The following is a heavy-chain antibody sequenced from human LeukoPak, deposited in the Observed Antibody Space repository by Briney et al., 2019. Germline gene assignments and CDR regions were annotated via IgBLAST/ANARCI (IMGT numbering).Heavy chain of an antibody. CDR2: INGSGGST. D-gene: IGHD2-15*01. V-gene: IGHV3-23*01. CDR3: AKDGPLYCSGGSCPFDY. CDR1: GFTFSSYA. J-gene: IGHJ4*02. Sequence: PGGSLRLSCAASGFTFSSYAMSWVRQAPGKGLEWVSAINGSGGSTYYADSVKGRFTISRDNSKNTLYLQMNSLRAEDTAVYYCAKDGPLYCSGGSCPFDYWGQGTLVTVSS.